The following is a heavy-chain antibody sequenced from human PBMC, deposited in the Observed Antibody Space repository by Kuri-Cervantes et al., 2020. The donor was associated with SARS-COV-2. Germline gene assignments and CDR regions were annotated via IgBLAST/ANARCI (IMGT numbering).Heavy chain of an antibody. D-gene: IGHD1-26*01. CDR1: GFTFSSYS. Sequence: GESLKISCAASGFTFSSYSMNWVRQAPGKGLEWVSVIYSGGSSTYYADSVKGRFTISRDNSKNTLYLQMNSLRTEDTAVYYCAKGPVGATGAFDIWGQGTMVTVSS. CDR2: IYSGGSST. CDR3: AKGPVGATGAFDI. J-gene: IGHJ3*02. V-gene: IGHV3-23*03.